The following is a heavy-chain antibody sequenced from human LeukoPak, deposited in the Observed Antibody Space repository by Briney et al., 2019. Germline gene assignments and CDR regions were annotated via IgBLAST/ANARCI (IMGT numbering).Heavy chain of an antibody. V-gene: IGHV1-69*01. CDR2: IIPIFGTA. J-gene: IGHJ5*02. D-gene: IGHD6-13*01. Sequence: ASAKVSCKASGGTFSSYAISWVRQAPGQGLEWMGGIIPIFGTANYAQKFQGRVTITADESTSTAYMELSSLRSEDTAVYYCARPAVVIAAAGTWFDPWGQGTLVTVSS. CDR1: GGTFSSYA. CDR3: ARPAVVIAAAGTWFDP.